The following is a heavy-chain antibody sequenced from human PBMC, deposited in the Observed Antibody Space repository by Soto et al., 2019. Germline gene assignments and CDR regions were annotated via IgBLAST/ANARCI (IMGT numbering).Heavy chain of an antibody. CDR1: GGSIDDINSS. V-gene: IGHV4-30-4*01. CDR2: IHNTGNT. J-gene: IGHJ4*02. CDR3: ARSTYGEGYPHFFAD. D-gene: IGHD3-16*02. Sequence: QVQLQESGPGLVMPSQTLSLTCAVSGGSIDDINSSWTWIRQSPGRCPEWIGYIHNTGNTSYTPPRQRRHAISIARSKRQFSLKLSAVTAADTAFYYCARSTYGEGYPHFFADWGQGTLVTVSS.